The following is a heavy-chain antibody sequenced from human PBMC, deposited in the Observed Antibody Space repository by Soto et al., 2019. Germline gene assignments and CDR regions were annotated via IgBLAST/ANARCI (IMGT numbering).Heavy chain of an antibody. J-gene: IGHJ4*02. V-gene: IGHV4-59*08. CDR1: GGSISSYY. CDR2: IYYSGST. Sequence: PSETLSLTCTVSGGSISSYYWIWIRQPPGKGLEWIGYIYYSGSTNYNPSLKSRVTISVDTSKNQFSLKLSSVTAADTAVYYCARHGPFTVVFGVVDYWGQGTLVTVSS. D-gene: IGHD3-10*02. CDR3: ARHGPFTVVFGVVDY.